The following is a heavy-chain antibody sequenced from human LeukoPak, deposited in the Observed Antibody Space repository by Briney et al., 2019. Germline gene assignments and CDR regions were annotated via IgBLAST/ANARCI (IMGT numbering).Heavy chain of an antibody. CDR1: GFTFRSYD. D-gene: IGHD1-1*01. Sequence: PGGSLRLSCAASGFTFRSYDMNWVRQAPGKGLEWVSFISDSGGSTYYADSVKGRFTISRDNSMKTVFLQMNSLRVEDTAVYFCAKELYTTSHFYYGIDIWGQGTTVTVS. CDR3: AKELYTTSHFYYGIDI. J-gene: IGHJ6*02. V-gene: IGHV3-23*01. CDR2: ISDSGGST.